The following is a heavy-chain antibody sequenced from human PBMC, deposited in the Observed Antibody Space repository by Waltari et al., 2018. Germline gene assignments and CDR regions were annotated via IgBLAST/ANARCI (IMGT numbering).Heavy chain of an antibody. Sequence: QVQLQESGPGLVKPSQTLSLTCTVSGGSISSGGYYWSWIRQHPGKGLEWIGYIYYSGSTYYNPSLKSRCTISVDTSKNQFSLKLSSVTAADTAVEYCARAQFYGDYVNWFDPWGQGTLVTVSS. CDR1: GGSISSGGYY. J-gene: IGHJ5*02. D-gene: IGHD4-17*01. CDR3: ARAQFYGDYVNWFDP. CDR2: IYYSGST. V-gene: IGHV4-31*03.